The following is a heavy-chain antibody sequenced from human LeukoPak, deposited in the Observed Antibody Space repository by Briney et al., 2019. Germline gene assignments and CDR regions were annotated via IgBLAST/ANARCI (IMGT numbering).Heavy chain of an antibody. CDR1: SYSISSGYY. D-gene: IGHD6-19*01. J-gene: IGHJ4*02. V-gene: IGHV4-38-2*02. CDR3: ASHAENTAMTGTDY. CDR2: INHSGIT. Sequence: SETLSLTXTVSSYSISSGYYWGWIRQSPGKGLEWIASINHSGITYYNPSLKSRVTISVDTSKNQFSLKLRSVTDADTAVYYCASHAENTAMTGTDYWGRGTLVTVSS.